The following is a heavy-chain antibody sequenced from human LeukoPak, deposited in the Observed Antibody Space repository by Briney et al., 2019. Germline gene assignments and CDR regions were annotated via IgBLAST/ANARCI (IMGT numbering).Heavy chain of an antibody. D-gene: IGHD2-2*01. CDR2: INTNTGNP. V-gene: IGHV7-4-1*02. Sequence: ASVKVSCKASGYTFISYYLHWVRQAPGQGLEWMGWINTNTGNPTYAQGFTGRFVFSLDTSVSTAYLQISSLKAEDTAVYYCARGSCSSTSCYEHYYYGMDVWGQGTTVTVSS. J-gene: IGHJ6*02. CDR1: GYTFISYY. CDR3: ARGSCSSTSCYEHYYYGMDV.